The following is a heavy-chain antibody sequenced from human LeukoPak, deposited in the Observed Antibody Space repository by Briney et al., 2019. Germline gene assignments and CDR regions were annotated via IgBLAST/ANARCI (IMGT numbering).Heavy chain of an antibody. CDR1: GLTFSSSW. V-gene: IGHV3-7*03. CDR3: AGGGGLDV. J-gene: IGHJ6*02. CDR2: INHNGNVN. D-gene: IGHD3-16*01. Sequence: GGSLRLSCAVSGLTFSSSWVDWVRQAPGKGREWVASINHNGNVNYYVDSVKGRFTISRDNAKNSLYLQESNLRAEDTAVDFCAGGGGLDVWGQGATVTVSS.